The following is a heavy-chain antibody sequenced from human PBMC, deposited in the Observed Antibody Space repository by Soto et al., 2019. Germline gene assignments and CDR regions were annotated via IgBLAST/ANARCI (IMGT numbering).Heavy chain of an antibody. CDR1: GASISNHSYY. V-gene: IGHV4-39*02. J-gene: IGHJ4*02. Sequence: SETLSLSCSVSGASISNHSYYWGWFRQPPGKGLEWIGKIYSSGSSYYSTSLESRVTISVDSSKNQFSLKLNSVTAADTATYFCARGSWGYLDSWGQGSLVTVSS. D-gene: IGHD3-16*01. CDR3: ARGSWGYLDS. CDR2: IYSSGSS.